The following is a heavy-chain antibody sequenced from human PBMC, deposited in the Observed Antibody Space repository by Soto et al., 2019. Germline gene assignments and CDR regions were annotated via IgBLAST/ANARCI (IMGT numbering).Heavy chain of an antibody. CDR1: GGSFSGYY. D-gene: IGHD6-13*01. CDR2: INHSGST. V-gene: IGHV4-34*01. CDR3: ARAAGDSSSWMRY. J-gene: IGHJ4*01. Sequence: QVQLQQWGAGLLKPSETRSLTCAVYGGSFSGYYWSWIRQPPGKGLEWIGEINHSGSTNYNPSLKSRVTISVDTSKNQFALKLSSATAADTAVYYCARAAGDSSSWMRYWGHGTLVTVSS.